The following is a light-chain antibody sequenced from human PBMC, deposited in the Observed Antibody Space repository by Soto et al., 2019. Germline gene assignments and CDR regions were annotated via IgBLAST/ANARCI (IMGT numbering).Light chain of an antibody. V-gene: IGKV3-20*01. CDR2: GAS. CDR3: QQYGSSRWT. Sequence: EIVLTQSPGTLSLSPGEGATLSCRASQSISSSYLAWYQHNRGQAPRLLIYGASTRAAGTPDRFSGSGSGTDFTLTISRLEPDGFAVYYCQQYGSSRWTFGQGT. J-gene: IGKJ1*01. CDR1: QSISSSY.